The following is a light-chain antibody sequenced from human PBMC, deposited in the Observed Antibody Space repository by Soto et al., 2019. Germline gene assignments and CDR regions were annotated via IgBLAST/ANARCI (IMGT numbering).Light chain of an antibody. CDR2: GVS. V-gene: IGKV3-20*01. CDR3: QQYNPYSPWT. CDR1: QSVPSTY. Sequence: EIVLTQSPGTLSLSPGERATLSCRASQSVPSTYLAWYQQRPGQAPRLLIYGVSTRAPGIPDRFSGSGSGIDFTLTISGLQPDDFATYYCQQYNPYSPWTFGQGTKVEIK. J-gene: IGKJ1*01.